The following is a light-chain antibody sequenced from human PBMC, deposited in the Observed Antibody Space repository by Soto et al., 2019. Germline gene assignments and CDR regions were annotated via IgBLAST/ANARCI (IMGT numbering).Light chain of an antibody. Sequence: EIVMTQSPATLSVSPGERATLSCRASQSVSSDLAWYNQKPGQAHSLLIYGASTRDTGIPAGFAGSGSGTEVTLTINSLQSEDLAVYYCKQYNNCPRTLGQGTKVDI. J-gene: IGKJ1*01. CDR1: QSVSSD. V-gene: IGKV3-15*01. CDR2: GAS. CDR3: KQYNNCPRT.